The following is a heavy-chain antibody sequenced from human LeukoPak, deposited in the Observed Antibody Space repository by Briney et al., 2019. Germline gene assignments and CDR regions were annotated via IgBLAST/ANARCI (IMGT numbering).Heavy chain of an antibody. V-gene: IGHV1-69*04. J-gene: IGHJ4*02. CDR1: GGTFSSYA. CDR3: ARDRDGYNTYDY. D-gene: IGHD5-24*01. Sequence: ASVKVSCKASGGTFSSYAISWVRQAPGQGLEWMGRIIPIFGIASYAQKFQGRVTITADKSTSTAYMELSSLRSEDTAVYYCARDRDGYNTYDYWGQGTLVTVSS. CDR2: IIPIFGIA.